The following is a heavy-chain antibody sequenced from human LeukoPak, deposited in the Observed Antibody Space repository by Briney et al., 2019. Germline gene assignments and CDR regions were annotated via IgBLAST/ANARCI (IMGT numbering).Heavy chain of an antibody. CDR1: GFTFSSYG. D-gene: IGHD5-12*01. CDR2: IRYDGSNK. Sequence: GGSLRLSCAASGFTFSSYGMHWVRQAPGKGLEWVAFIRYDGSNKYYADSVKGRFTISRDNSKNTPYLQMNSLRAEDTAIYSCARDHNGGYVHDAFDIWGQGTMVTVSS. CDR3: ARDHNGGYVHDAFDI. J-gene: IGHJ3*02. V-gene: IGHV3-30*02.